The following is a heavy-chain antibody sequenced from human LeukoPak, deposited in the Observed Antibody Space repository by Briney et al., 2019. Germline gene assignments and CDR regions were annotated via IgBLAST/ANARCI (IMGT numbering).Heavy chain of an antibody. Sequence: GESLKISCKGSGYSFTSYWIGWVRQMPGKGLEWMGIIYPGDSDTGYSPSFQGQVTISADKSISTAYLQWSSLKASDTAMYYCARRGRDGYKEAYAFDIWGQGTMVTVSS. CDR2: IYPGDSDT. V-gene: IGHV5-51*01. J-gene: IGHJ3*02. D-gene: IGHD5-24*01. CDR3: ARRGRDGYKEAYAFDI. CDR1: GYSFTSYW.